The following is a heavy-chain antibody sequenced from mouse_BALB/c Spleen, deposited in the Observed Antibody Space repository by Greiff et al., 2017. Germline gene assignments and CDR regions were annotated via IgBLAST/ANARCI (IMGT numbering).Heavy chain of an antibody. D-gene: IGHD1-1*01. Sequence: VQLQQPGAELVKPGAPVKLSCKASGYTFTSYWMNWVKQRPGRGLEWIGRIDPSDSETHYNQKFKGKATLTADKSSSTAYMELRSLTSEDSAVYYCTRWGGSSYWYFDVWGAGTTVTVSS. CDR1: GYTFTSYW. J-gene: IGHJ1*01. CDR3: TRWGGSSYWYFDV. V-gene: IGHV1-69*02. CDR2: IDPSDSET.